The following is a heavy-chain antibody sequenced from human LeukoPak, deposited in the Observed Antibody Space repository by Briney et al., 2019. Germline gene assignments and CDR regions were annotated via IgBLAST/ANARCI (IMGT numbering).Heavy chain of an antibody. CDR3: AKKSPPGITIFGVVTRTFDY. Sequence: GGSLRLSCAASGFTFSSYAMSWVRQAPGKGLEWVSAISASGGSTYYADSVKGRFTISRDNSKNTLYLQMNSLRAEDTAVYYCAKKSPPGITIFGVVTRTFDYWGQGTLVTVSS. CDR1: GFTFSSYA. J-gene: IGHJ4*02. V-gene: IGHV3-23*01. CDR2: ISASGGST. D-gene: IGHD3-3*01.